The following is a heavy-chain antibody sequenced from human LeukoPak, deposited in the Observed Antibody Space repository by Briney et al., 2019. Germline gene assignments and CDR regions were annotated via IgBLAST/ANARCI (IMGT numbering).Heavy chain of an antibody. D-gene: IGHD6-19*01. CDR3: AGTVYSSGWYYFDY. V-gene: IGHV4-38-2*02. CDR2: IYHSGST. J-gene: IGHJ4*02. Sequence: PSETLSLTCTVSGYSISSGYYWGWIRQPPGKGLEWIGSIYHSGSTYYNPSLKSRVTISVDTSKNQFSLKLSSVTAADTAVYYCAGTVYSSGWYYFDYWGQGTLVTVSS. CDR1: GYSISSGYY.